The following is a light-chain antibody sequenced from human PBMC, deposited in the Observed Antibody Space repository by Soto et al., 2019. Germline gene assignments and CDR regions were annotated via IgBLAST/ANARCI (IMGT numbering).Light chain of an antibody. CDR2: AAS. CDR1: QSISSY. J-gene: IGKJ4*01. CDR3: QQSYSTPDT. V-gene: IGKV1-39*01. Sequence: DIQMTQSPASLSASVGDRVTITSRASQSISSYLNWYQQKPGKAPKLLIYAASSLQSGVPSRFSGSGSGTDFTLTISSLQPADFATYYCQQSYSTPDTFGGGTKVEIK.